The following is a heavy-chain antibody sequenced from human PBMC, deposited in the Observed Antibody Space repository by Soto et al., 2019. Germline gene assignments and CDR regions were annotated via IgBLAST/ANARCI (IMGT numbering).Heavy chain of an antibody. V-gene: IGHV4-34*01. D-gene: IGHD2-2*02. CDR1: GGSFSGYY. J-gene: IGHJ5*02. CDR2: INHSGST. CDR3: ARGVRVVPAAILGVWFDP. Sequence: QVQLQQWGAGLLKPSETLSLTCAVYGGSFSGYYWSWIRQPPGKGLEWIGEINHSGSTNYNPSLKSRVTISVDSSKKQFSLKLSSVTAADTAVYYCARGVRVVPAAILGVWFDPWGQGTLVTVSS.